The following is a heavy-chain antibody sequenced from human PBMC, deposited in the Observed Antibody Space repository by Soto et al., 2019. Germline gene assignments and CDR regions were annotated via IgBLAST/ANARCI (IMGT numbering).Heavy chain of an antibody. D-gene: IGHD3-22*01. CDR3: ARDRYYYDSSGYYSWGTFDY. Sequence: SVKVSCKASGGTFSSYAISWVRQAPGQGLEWMGGIIPIFGTANYAQKFQGRVTITADESTSTAYMELSSLRSEDTAVYYCARDRYYYDSSGYYSWGTFDYWGQGTLVTVSS. CDR2: IIPIFGTA. J-gene: IGHJ4*02. V-gene: IGHV1-69*13. CDR1: GGTFSSYA.